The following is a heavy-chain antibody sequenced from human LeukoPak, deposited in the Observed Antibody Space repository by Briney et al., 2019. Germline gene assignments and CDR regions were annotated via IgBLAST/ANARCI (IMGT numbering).Heavy chain of an antibody. V-gene: IGHV3-49*03. CDR1: GFTIGNNA. Sequence: GGSLRVSCRASGFTIGNNAMSWFRQAPGKGLEWIGFIRSKDYGGTSEYAASVKGRFSISRDDPKNIAYLQMNSLKIDDTAVYYCSLQPGAYRFDCWGQGTLVTVAS. CDR2: IRSKDYGGTS. D-gene: IGHD1-1*01. CDR3: SLQPGAYRFDC. J-gene: IGHJ4*02.